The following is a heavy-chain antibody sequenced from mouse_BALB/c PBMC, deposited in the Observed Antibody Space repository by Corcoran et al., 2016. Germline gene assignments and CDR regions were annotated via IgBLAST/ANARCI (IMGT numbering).Heavy chain of an antibody. CDR2: IDPANGNT. V-gene: IGHV14-3*02. CDR3: ANWDWYFDV. D-gene: IGHD4-1*01. CDR1: GFNIKDTY. J-gene: IGHJ1*01. Sequence: VQLQQSGAELVKPGSSVKLSCTASGFNIKDTYMHGVKQRPEQGLEWIGRIDPANGNTKYDPKFQGKATITAYTSSNTAYLQLSSLTSEDTAVYYCANWDWYFDVWGAGTTVTVS.